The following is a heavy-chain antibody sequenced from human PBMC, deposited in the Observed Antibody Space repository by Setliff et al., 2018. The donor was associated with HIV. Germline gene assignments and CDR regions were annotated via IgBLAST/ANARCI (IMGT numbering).Heavy chain of an antibody. CDR1: GGSISGYY. J-gene: IGHJ5*02. CDR3: ARTRSGTYYGEMNWFDP. V-gene: IGHV4-59*08. CDR2: IYYSGST. D-gene: IGHD3-10*01. Sequence: SETLSLTCTVSGGSISGYYWSWIRQPPGKGLEWIAYIYYSGSTNYNPSLKSRVTISVDTSRNQFSLKLTSVTAADTAVYYCARTRSGTYYGEMNWFDPWGQGILVTVSS.